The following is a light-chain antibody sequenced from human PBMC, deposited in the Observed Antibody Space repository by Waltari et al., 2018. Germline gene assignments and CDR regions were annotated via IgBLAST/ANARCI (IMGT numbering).Light chain of an antibody. J-gene: IGLJ3*02. CDR1: SSNIGNNA. CDR3: ASWDDSLNGWV. CDR2: YDN. Sequence: QSVLTQPPSVSEAPGQRVSISCSGSSSNIGNNAVSWYRQVPGQAPNLLLFYDNLVPSGISDHFRGSKSGTLASLVISGLQSGDEAHYYCASWDDSLNGWVFGGGTKVTVL. V-gene: IGLV1-36*01.